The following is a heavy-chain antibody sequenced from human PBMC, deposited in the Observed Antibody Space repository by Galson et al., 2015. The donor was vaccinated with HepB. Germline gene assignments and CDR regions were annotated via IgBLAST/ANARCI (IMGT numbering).Heavy chain of an antibody. CDR3: AKGLHYSDSSGNSVRAEYYQD. J-gene: IGHJ1*01. CDR2: ISDNGGST. Sequence: SLRLSCAASGFTFSTYAMSWVRQAPGKGLDWVSAISDNGGSTYYADSVKGRFTISRDNSKNTLYLQMSSLRAEDTAVYYCAKGLHYSDSSGNSVRAEYYQDWGRGTLVTVSS. V-gene: IGHV3-23*01. CDR1: GFTFSTYA. D-gene: IGHD3-22*01.